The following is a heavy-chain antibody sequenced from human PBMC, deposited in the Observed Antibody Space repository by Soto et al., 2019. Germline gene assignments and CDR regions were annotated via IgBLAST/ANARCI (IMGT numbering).Heavy chain of an antibody. D-gene: IGHD2-21*01. Sequence: PAGSLTLSCAASGFSFSSYAMSWVRQPPGKGLEWVSAISGTTDNTYYADSVKGRFTVSRDNSKNTLYLQMNSLRVEDTAAYYCAKGSRETATCCGEDWGQGTQVTVSS. CDR2: ISGTTDNT. J-gene: IGHJ1*01. V-gene: IGHV3-23*01. CDR1: GFSFSSYA. CDR3: AKGSRETATCCGED.